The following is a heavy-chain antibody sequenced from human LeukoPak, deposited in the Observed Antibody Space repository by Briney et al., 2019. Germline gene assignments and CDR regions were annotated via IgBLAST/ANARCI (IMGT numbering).Heavy chain of an antibody. J-gene: IGHJ4*02. V-gene: IGHV5-51*01. Sequence: KPGESLKISCKGSGYSFTSYWIGWARQMPGKGLEWMGIIFAGDSDTRYSPSFQGQVTISVDKSIRTAYLQWSSLKASDTAMYYCATYRSVWPDFWGQGTLVTVSS. CDR3: ATYRSVWPDF. CDR1: GYSFTSYW. CDR2: IFAGDSDT. D-gene: IGHD5/OR15-5a*01.